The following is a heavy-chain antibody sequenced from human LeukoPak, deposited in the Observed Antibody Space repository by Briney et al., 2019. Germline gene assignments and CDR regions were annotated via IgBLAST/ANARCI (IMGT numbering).Heavy chain of an antibody. J-gene: IGHJ5*02. CDR2: MNPNSGNT. D-gene: IGHD3-10*01. V-gene: IGHV1-8*01. Sequence: GASVKVSCKASGYTFTSYDINWVRQATRQGLEWMGWMNPNSGNTGYAQKFQGRVTMTRNTSISTAYMELSSLRSEDTAVYYCARGRGDYYGSGSQRFDPWGQGTLVTVSS. CDR3: ARGRGDYYGSGSQRFDP. CDR1: GYTFTSYD.